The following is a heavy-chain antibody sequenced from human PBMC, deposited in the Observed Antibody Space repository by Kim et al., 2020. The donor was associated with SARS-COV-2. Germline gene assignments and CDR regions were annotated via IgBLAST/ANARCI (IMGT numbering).Heavy chain of an antibody. CDR3: AARLRGDDDY. D-gene: IGHD3-10*01. J-gene: IGHJ4*02. V-gene: IGHV1-3*01. Sequence: NFQGRVTITRDTSASTAYMELSSLRSEDTAVYYCAARLRGDDDYWGQGTLVTVSS.